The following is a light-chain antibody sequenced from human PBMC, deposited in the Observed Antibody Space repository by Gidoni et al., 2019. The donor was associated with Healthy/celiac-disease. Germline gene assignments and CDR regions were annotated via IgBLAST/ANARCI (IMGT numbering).Light chain of an antibody. V-gene: IGKV1-12*01. CDR2: AAS. CDR3: QQANSLPDT. Sequence: DIHITQSPSSVSASVGDRVTITCRASQGISSWVAWYQQKPGKAPKLLIYAASSLQSGVPSRFSGSGSGTDFTLTISSLQPEDFGTYYCQQANSLPDTFGQGTKLEIK. J-gene: IGKJ2*01. CDR1: QGISSW.